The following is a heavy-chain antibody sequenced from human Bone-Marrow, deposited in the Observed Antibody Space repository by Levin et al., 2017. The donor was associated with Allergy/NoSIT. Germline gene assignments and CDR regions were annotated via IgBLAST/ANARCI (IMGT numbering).Heavy chain of an antibody. Sequence: GESLKISCRASGYAFTTYAMHWVRQAPGQRLEWMGWINGGNGDTKYSQKFQGRVTITGDTSASTAYMELSSLTSEDTAVYYCTRHIVGYYYYGMDVWGQGTTVTVSS. CDR2: INGGNGDT. D-gene: IGHD2-21*01. J-gene: IGHJ6*02. V-gene: IGHV1-3*01. CDR3: TRHIVGYYYYGMDV. CDR1: GYAFTTYA.